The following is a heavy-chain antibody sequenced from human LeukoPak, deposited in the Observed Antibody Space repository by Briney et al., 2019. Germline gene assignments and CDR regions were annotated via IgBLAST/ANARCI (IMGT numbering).Heavy chain of an antibody. CDR1: GGSISSGDYY. J-gene: IGHJ4*02. V-gene: IGHV4-30-4*08. CDR3: ARQPHDFSTDDLDY. D-gene: IGHD3/OR15-3a*01. CDR2: IYYSGST. Sequence: SETLSLTCTVSGGSISSGDYYWSWIRQPPGKGLEWIGYIYYSGSTYYNPSLKSRVTISVDTSKNQFSLKLSSVTAADTGVYYCARQPHDFSTDDLDYWGQGTLVTVSS.